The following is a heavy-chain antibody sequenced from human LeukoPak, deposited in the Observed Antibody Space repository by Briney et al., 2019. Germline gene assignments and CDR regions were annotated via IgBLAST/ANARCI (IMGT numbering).Heavy chain of an antibody. D-gene: IGHD3-9*01. CDR3: ARDNYDILTGYSWFDS. J-gene: IGHJ5*01. Sequence: ASVKVSCKASGYTFTSYDINWVRQATGQGLEWMGWMNPNSGNTGYAQKFQGRATMTRNTSISTAYMELSSLRSEDTAVYYCARDNYDILTGYSWFDSWGQGTLVTVSS. V-gene: IGHV1-8*01. CDR1: GYTFTSYD. CDR2: MNPNSGNT.